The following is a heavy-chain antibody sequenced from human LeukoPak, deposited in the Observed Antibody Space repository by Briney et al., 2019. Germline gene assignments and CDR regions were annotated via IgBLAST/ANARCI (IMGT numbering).Heavy chain of an antibody. J-gene: IGHJ4*02. CDR3: ARLYGNYQNYFDY. CDR2: ISYSGST. V-gene: IGHV4-59*12. Sequence: PSETLSLTCTVSGDSIRSYDWSWIRQSPGKGLEWIGYISYSGSTNYNPSLKSRVTISVDTSKNQFSLKLRSVTAADTAVYYCARLYGNYQNYFDYWGQGTLVTVSS. D-gene: IGHD1-7*01. CDR1: GDSIRSYD.